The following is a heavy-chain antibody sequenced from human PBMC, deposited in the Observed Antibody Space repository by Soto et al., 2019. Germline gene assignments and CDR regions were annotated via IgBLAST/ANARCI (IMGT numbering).Heavy chain of an antibody. V-gene: IGHV1-69*13. D-gene: IGHD3-10*01. CDR1: GGTFSSYA. J-gene: IGHJ6*02. CDR2: IIPIFGTA. CDR3: ARYPRREFAYYYYYGMDV. Sequence: VASVKVSCKASGGTFSSYAISWVRQAPGQGLEWMGGIIPIFGTANYAQKFQGRVTITADESTSTAYMELSSLRSEDTAVYYCARYPRREFAYYYYYGMDVWGQGTTVTVSS.